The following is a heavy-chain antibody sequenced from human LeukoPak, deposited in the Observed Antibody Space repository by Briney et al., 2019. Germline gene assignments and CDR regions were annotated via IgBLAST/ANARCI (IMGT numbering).Heavy chain of an antibody. Sequence: PGGSLRLSCAASGFTFSSYAMNWVRQAPGKGLEWVSTISGSGANTYNADSVKGRFTISRDNSKNTLYLQMNSLKAEDTAVYYCAKAAYGSESYYDPFDYWGQGTLVTVSS. CDR2: ISGSGANT. V-gene: IGHV3-23*01. D-gene: IGHD3-10*01. CDR3: AKAAYGSESYYDPFDY. CDR1: GFTFSSYA. J-gene: IGHJ4*02.